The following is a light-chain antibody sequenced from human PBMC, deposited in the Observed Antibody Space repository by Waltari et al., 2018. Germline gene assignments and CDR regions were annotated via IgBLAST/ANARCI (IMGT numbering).Light chain of an antibody. CDR2: DVT. J-gene: IGLJ1*01. CDR3: SSYTSSGTPYV. CDR1: SSDVGGHNY. Sequence: QSALTQPASVSASPGQSITISCTGTSSDVGGHNYVSWYQQHPGKAPKLIIYDVTDRPSGVSNRFSGSKFGNTASLTISGLQAEDEADYYCSSYTSSGTPYVFGTGTRVTVL. V-gene: IGLV2-14*03.